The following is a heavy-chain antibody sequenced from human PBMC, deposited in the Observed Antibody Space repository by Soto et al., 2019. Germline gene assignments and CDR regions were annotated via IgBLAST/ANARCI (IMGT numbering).Heavy chain of an antibody. CDR3: ARTFEYSSSYYYYYYMDV. D-gene: IGHD6-6*01. V-gene: IGHV4-39*01. Sequence: SETLSLTCTVSGGSISSSSYYWGWIRQPPGKGPEWIGSIYYSGSTYYNPSLKSRVTISVDTSKNQFSLKLSSVTAADTAVYYCARTFEYSSSYYYYYYMDVWGKGTTVTVSS. CDR1: GGSISSSSYY. CDR2: IYYSGST. J-gene: IGHJ6*03.